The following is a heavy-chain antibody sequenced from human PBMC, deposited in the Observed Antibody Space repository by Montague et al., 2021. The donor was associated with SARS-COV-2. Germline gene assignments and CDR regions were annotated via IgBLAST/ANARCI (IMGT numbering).Heavy chain of an antibody. D-gene: IGHD2-15*01. Sequence: SETRSLTCTVSGDSISSFYWNWIRQPAGKGLEWIGRIYASGGTNYNPSLKSRVTMSVDTPKNQFSLKLNSVTAADTAVYYCGRGVVAATPVVDYWGRGTQVTVSS. CDR1: GDSISSFY. J-gene: IGHJ4*02. CDR3: GRGVVAATPVVDY. CDR2: IYASGGT. V-gene: IGHV4-4*07.